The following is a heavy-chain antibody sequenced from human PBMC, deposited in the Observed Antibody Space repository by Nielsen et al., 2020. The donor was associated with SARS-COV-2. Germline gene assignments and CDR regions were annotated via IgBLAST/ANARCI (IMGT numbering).Heavy chain of an antibody. CDR1: GFTISNYG. Sequence: GESLNISCAVSGFTISNYGMQWVRQAPGRGLEMVATVSHDGRLKWYADSVQGRFTISSDYSKGTLHLPLNSLRPDDTAVYYLATLYFDCVLDMFYGLDVWGQGTTVTVFS. J-gene: IGHJ6*02. CDR2: VSHDGRLK. V-gene: IGHV3-30*03. D-gene: IGHD3-9*01. CDR3: ATLYFDCVLDMFYGLDV.